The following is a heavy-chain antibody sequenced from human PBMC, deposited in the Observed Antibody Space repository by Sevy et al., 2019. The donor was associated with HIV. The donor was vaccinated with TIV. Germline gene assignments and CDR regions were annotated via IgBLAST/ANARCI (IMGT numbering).Heavy chain of an antibody. Sequence: GGSLRLSCAASGFTFSSYTMSWVRQAPGKGLEWVGRIQSKTDGGTTDYAASVKGRFTISRDDSVNTLYLQMNSLTTDDTAVYYCTTDTSTGYFDWLLDFDYWGQGTLVTVSS. CDR3: TTDTSTGYFDWLLDFDY. J-gene: IGHJ4*02. CDR2: IQSKTDGGTT. D-gene: IGHD3-9*01. V-gene: IGHV3-15*01. CDR1: GFTFSSYT.